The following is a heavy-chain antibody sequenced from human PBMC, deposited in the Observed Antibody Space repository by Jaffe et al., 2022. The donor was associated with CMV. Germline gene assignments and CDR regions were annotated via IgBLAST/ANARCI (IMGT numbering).Heavy chain of an antibody. V-gene: IGHV1-2*02. CDR1: GYSFTDYF. CDR2: ISPKKGET. Sequence: QVQLVQSGAEGKNLGASVRVSCKASGYSFTDYFLHWLRQAPGQGLQWVGWISPKKGETRYSQEFQARVTMTRDTSTRTTYMDLRRLRSDDTAVYYCARDRAPSGNWLFDFWGQGTLVTVSS. J-gene: IGHJ4*02. D-gene: IGHD1-1*01. CDR3: ARDRAPSGNWLFDF.